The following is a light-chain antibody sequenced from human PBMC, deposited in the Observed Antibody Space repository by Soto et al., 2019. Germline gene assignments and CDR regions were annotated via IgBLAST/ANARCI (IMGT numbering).Light chain of an antibody. J-gene: IGLJ3*02. CDR3: SSYTSTDTLV. Sequence: QSALTQPASVSGSPGQSITISCTGTSSDVGGYNYVSWYQQYTGKAPNLMIYEVTNRPSGVSNRFSGSKYGNTASLTISGLQSEDEADYYCSSYTSTDTLVFGGGTKVTVL. V-gene: IGLV2-14*01. CDR1: SSDVGGYNY. CDR2: EVT.